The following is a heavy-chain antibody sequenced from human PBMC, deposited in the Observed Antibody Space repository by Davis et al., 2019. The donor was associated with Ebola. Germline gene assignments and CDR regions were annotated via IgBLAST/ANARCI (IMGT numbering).Heavy chain of an antibody. CDR2: ISSSSSTI. CDR3: ARGGRTVTTF. V-gene: IGHV3-48*01. CDR1: GFTFSSYS. D-gene: IGHD4-17*01. Sequence: PGGSLRLSCAASGFTFSSYSMNWVRQAPGKGLEWVSYISSSSSTIYYADSVKGRFTISRDNAKNSLYLQMNSLRAEDTAVYYCARGGRTVTTFWGQGTLVTVSS. J-gene: IGHJ4*02.